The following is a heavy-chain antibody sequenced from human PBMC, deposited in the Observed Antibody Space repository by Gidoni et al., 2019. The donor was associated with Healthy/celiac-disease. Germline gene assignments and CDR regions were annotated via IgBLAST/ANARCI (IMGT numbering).Heavy chain of an antibody. Sequence: QVQLVQSGAEVKKPGASVTVTCKASGYTFTGYYMHWVRQAPGQGLEWMGWINPNSGGTNYAQKLQGWVTMTRDTSVSTAYMELSRLRSDDTAVYYCARDGSSSWSYYYYYYGMDVWGQGTTVTVSS. CDR2: INPNSGGT. V-gene: IGHV1-2*04. CDR3: ARDGSSSWSYYYYYYGMDV. CDR1: GYTFTGYY. D-gene: IGHD6-13*01. J-gene: IGHJ6*02.